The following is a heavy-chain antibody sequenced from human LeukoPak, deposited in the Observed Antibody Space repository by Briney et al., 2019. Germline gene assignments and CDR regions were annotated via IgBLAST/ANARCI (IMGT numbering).Heavy chain of an antibody. D-gene: IGHD5-24*01. Sequence: GGSLRLSCAASGFTFSSNWMHWVRQAPGKGLVWVSRINEDGSTTNYADSVKGRSIIFRDNAKNTLYLQMNSLRAEDTAVYYCTRVGYIDEGIDYWGQGTLVTVSS. V-gene: IGHV3-74*01. CDR1: GFTFSSNW. CDR2: INEDGSTT. CDR3: TRVGYIDEGIDY. J-gene: IGHJ4*02.